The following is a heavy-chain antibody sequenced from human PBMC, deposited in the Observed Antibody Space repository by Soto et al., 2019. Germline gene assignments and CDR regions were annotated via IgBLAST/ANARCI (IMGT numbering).Heavy chain of an antibody. CDR3: ARDQWARGYNALYYYYGMDV. J-gene: IGHJ6*02. CDR2: INAGNGNT. Sequence: QVQLVQSGAEVKKPGASVKVSCKASGYTFTSYAMHWVRQAPGQRLEWMGWINAGNGNTKYSQKFQGRVTITRDTSAGTAYMEVSSLRSEETAVYYCARDQWARGYNALYYYYGMDVWGQGTTVTVSS. V-gene: IGHV1-3*01. D-gene: IGHD5-12*01. CDR1: GYTFTSYA.